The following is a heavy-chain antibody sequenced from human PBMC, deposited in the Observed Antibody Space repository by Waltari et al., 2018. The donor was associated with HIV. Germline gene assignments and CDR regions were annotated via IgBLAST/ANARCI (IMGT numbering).Heavy chain of an antibody. CDR1: GDSISSSTNY. V-gene: IGHV4-39*02. J-gene: IGHJ5*02. CDR2: FYYDGDT. Sequence: QLQLQESSPGLVRPSETLSLTCTVSGDSISSSTNYWGWLRPPPGKGPEWIGRFYYDGDTSYTPSLKSRVTRSVDASKNNFSLKRSSVTAADSAVYYCARNLKVGATGGWFDPWGQGTLVIVSS. CDR3: ARNLKVGATGGWFDP. D-gene: IGHD1-26*01.